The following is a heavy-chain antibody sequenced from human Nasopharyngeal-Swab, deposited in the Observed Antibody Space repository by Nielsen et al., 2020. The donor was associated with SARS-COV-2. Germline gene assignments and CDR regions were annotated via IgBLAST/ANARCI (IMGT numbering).Heavy chain of an antibody. J-gene: IGHJ4*02. V-gene: IGHV3-48*01. CDR3: ARDYEQQLTPLDY. CDR2: ISSSSSTI. CDR1: GFTFSSYS. D-gene: IGHD6-13*01. Sequence: GESLKISCAASGFTFSSYSMNWVRQAPGKGLEWVSYISSSSSTIYYADSVKGRFTISRDNAKNSLYLQMNSLRAEDTAVYYCARDYEQQLTPLDYWAREPWSPSPQ.